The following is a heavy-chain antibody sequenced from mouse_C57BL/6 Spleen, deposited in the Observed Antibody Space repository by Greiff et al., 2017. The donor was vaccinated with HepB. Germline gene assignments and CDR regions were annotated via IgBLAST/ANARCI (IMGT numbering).Heavy chain of an antibody. Sequence: EVQLQQSGPELVKPGASVKIPCKASGYTFTDYNMDWVKQSHGKSLEWIGDINPNNGGTIYNQKFKGKATLTVDKSSSTAYMELRSLTSEDTAVYYCAMASYYSNYVGFAYWGQGTLVTVSA. V-gene: IGHV1-18*01. CDR2: INPNNGGT. J-gene: IGHJ3*01. D-gene: IGHD2-5*01. CDR3: AMASYYSNYVGFAY. CDR1: GYTFTDYN.